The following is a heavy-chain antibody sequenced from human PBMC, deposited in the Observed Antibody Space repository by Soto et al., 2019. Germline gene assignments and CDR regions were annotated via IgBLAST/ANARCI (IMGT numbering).Heavy chain of an antibody. CDR1: GYSFTSYW. D-gene: IGHD3-22*01. CDR2: IYPGDSDT. J-gene: IGHJ3*02. CDR3: ARIPYYDSSGYSAFDI. V-gene: IGHV5-51*01. Sequence: GESLKLSCKGSGYSFTSYWIGWVRQMPGKGLEWMGIIYPGDSDTRYSPSFQGQVTISADKSISTAYLQWSSLKASDTAMYYCARIPYYDSSGYSAFDIWGQGTMVTVSS.